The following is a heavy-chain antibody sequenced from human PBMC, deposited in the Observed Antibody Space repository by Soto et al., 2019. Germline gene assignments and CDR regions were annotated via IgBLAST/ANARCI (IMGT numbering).Heavy chain of an antibody. CDR3: AKVVGTPMVYDNYAMDV. D-gene: IGHD5-18*01. CDR2: ISGSGDST. J-gene: IGHJ6*02. CDR1: GFTFSSYA. Sequence: PGGSLRLSCAASGFTFSSYAMSWVRQAPGKGLEWVSAISGSGDSTFYADSVKGRFTISRDNSKSTLYLQMNSLRAEDTAEYYCAKVVGTPMVYDNYAMDVWGQGTTVTVSS. V-gene: IGHV3-23*01.